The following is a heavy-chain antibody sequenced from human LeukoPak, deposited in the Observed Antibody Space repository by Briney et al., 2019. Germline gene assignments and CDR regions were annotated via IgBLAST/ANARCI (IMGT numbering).Heavy chain of an antibody. D-gene: IGHD6-6*01. Sequence: KPSETLSLTCAVSGGSFSGYYWSWIRQPPGKGLEWIGEINHSGSTNYNPSLKSRVTISVDTSKNQFSLKLSSVTAADTAVYYCAREEYSGVGSLDPWGQGTLVTVSS. CDR3: AREEYSGVGSLDP. V-gene: IGHV4-34*01. CDR2: INHSGST. CDR1: GGSFSGYY. J-gene: IGHJ5*02.